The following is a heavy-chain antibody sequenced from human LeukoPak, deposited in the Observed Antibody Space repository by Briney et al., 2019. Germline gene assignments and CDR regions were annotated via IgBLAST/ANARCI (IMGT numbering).Heavy chain of an antibody. J-gene: IGHJ3*02. D-gene: IGHD3-16*01. Sequence: SVKVSCKASGGTFSSYAISWVGQAPGQGREWMGGIIPIFGTAKYAQKFQGRVTIPTDESTSTAYMELSSLRSEDTAVYYCAREGQGAGDIWGQGTMVTVSS. CDR2: IIPIFGTA. V-gene: IGHV1-69*05. CDR3: AREGQGAGDI. CDR1: GGTFSSYA.